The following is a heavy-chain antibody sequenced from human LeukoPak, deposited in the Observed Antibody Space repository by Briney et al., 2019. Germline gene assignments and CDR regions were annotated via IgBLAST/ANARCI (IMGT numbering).Heavy chain of an antibody. V-gene: IGHV3-74*01. Sequence: GGSLRLSCATSGFTFSNYWMNWVRQVPGKGLMWVSRMSGDGSTTNYADSVKGRFTISRDNAKNTLYLQMNSLRVEDTALYYCARSFSNTVRGVGDSWGQGTLVTVSS. J-gene: IGHJ4*02. CDR2: MSGDGSTT. CDR1: GFTFSNYW. CDR3: ARSFSNTVRGVGDS. D-gene: IGHD3-10*01.